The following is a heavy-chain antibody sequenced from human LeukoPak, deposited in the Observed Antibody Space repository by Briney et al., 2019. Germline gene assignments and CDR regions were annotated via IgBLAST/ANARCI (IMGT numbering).Heavy chain of an antibody. CDR2: IGTAGDT. Sequence: GGSLRLSCAASGFTFSSYDMHWVRQATGKGLEWVSAIGTAGDTYYPGSVKGRFTIPRENAKNSLYLQMNSLRAGDTAVYYCARAPDSSGYRGSYYYYYGMDVWGQGTTVTVSS. CDR3: ARAPDSSGYRGSYYYYYGMDV. D-gene: IGHD3-22*01. J-gene: IGHJ6*02. V-gene: IGHV3-13*01. CDR1: GFTFSSYD.